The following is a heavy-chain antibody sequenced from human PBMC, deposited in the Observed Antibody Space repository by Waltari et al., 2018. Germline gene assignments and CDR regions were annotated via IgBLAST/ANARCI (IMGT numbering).Heavy chain of an antibody. Sequence: QVQLQESGPGLVKPSETLSLTCTFAGGAISSYYRIWLRQPPGKGLAWIGYIYYSGSTNYHPSLTSRVTISVDTSKNQFSLKLSSVTAADTAVYYCARTGTAFWNWFDPWGQGTLVTVSS. D-gene: IGHD3-3*01. CDR2: IYYSGST. V-gene: IGHV4-59*01. J-gene: IGHJ5*02. CDR3: ARTGTAFWNWFDP. CDR1: GGAISSYY.